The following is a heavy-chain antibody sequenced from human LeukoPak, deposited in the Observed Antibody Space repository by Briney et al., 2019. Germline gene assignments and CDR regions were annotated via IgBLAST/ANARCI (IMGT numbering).Heavy chain of an antibody. CDR2: ISDDGNHQ. CDR3: ARSSRSGFWFAGADY. J-gene: IGHJ4*02. V-gene: IGHV3-30*03. CDR1: GFIFSSYV. D-gene: IGHD3-10*01. Sequence: GGSLRLSCAASGFIFSSYVMHWVRQAPGKGLEWVAAISDDGNHQYYADSVRGRFTSSRDNSKNTLYLRMNSLRPEDTAVYYCARSSRSGFWFAGADYWGQGTLVTASS.